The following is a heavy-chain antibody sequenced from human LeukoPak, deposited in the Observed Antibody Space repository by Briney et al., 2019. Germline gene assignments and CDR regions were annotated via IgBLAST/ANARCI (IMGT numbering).Heavy chain of an antibody. CDR2: IIPFIGNT. V-gene: IGHV1-18*01. D-gene: IGHD1-26*01. CDR3: ARDPELRLFDY. Sequence: ASVKVSCKASGYTFTTSTISWVRQAPGQGLEWLGWIIPFIGNTSYPQKFQDRVTMTTDTSTRTAYMELRSLTSDDTGVYYCARDPELRLFDYWGQGTLVTVSS. CDR1: GYTFTTST. J-gene: IGHJ4*02.